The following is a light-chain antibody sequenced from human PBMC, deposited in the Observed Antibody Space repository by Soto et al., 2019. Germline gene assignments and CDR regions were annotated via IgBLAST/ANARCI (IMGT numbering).Light chain of an antibody. V-gene: IGLV2-14*03. Sequence: QTLLTQPASLSDSPGQSNTISCTGTSSDVGGSNFVSWYQQHPGKPPKLIIYDVANRPSGVSNRFSGSKSGSTASLIISRLQTEDEADYYCVSYTSSTTYVFGTGTKV. CDR1: SSDVGGSNF. CDR2: DVA. CDR3: VSYTSSTTYV. J-gene: IGLJ1*01.